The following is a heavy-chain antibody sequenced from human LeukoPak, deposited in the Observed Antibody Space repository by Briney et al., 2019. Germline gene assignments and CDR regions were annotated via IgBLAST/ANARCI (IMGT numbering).Heavy chain of an antibody. CDR2: ISGAGGGT. D-gene: IGHD2-15*01. CDR3: AQARDLVVVVADY. V-gene: IGHV3-23*01. J-gene: IGHJ4*02. Sequence: PGGSLRLSCAASGSTFRNYAMSWVRQAPGKGLEWVSAISGAGGGTYYADSVKGRFTISRDNSRDTLYLQMNGLGAEDTAVYYCAQARDLVVVVADYWGQGTLVTVSS. CDR1: GSTFRNYA.